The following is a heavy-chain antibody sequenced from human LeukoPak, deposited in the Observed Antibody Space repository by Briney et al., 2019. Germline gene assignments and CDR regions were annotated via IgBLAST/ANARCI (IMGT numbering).Heavy chain of an antibody. CDR2: ISGSGGST. J-gene: IGHJ4*02. D-gene: IGHD3-16*01. Sequence: GGSLRLSCAASRFTFNTCAMSWVRQAPEKGLEWVSGISGSGGSTYYADSVKGRFTISRDNSKNTLYLQMNSLRAEDTGIYYCAKEGPGGGGYFDYWGQGTLVTVSS. CDR3: AKEGPGGGGYFDY. CDR1: RFTFNTCA. V-gene: IGHV3-23*01.